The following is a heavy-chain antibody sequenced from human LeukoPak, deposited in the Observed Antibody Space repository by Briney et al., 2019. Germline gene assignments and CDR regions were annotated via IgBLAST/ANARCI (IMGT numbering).Heavy chain of an antibody. CDR2: ISSSSSYI. Sequence: GGSLRLSCAASGFTFSSYSMNWDRQAPGKGLEWVSSISSSSSYIYYADSVKGRFTISRDNAKNSLYLQMNSLRAEDTAVYYCARGQPYSSSSFYGMDVWGQGTTVTVSS. J-gene: IGHJ6*02. CDR3: ARGQPYSSSSFYGMDV. V-gene: IGHV3-21*01. D-gene: IGHD6-6*01. CDR1: GFTFSSYS.